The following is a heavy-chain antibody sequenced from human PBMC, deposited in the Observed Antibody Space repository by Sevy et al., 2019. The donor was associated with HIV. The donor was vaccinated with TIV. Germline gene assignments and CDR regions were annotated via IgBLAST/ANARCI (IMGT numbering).Heavy chain of an antibody. D-gene: IGHD2-21*01. CDR3: AREGITIPFDY. Sequence: GESLKISCAASGFTFSSYTMNWVRQAPGKGLEWVASISSSSSRLYYADSPKGRFTISRDNAKNSLFLQMNSLRAEDTAVYYCAREGITIPFDYWGQGTLVTVSS. V-gene: IGHV3-21*01. CDR2: ISSSSSRL. J-gene: IGHJ4*02. CDR1: GFTFSSYT.